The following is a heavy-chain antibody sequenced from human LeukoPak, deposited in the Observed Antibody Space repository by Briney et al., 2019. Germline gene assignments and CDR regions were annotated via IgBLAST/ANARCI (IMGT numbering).Heavy chain of an antibody. J-gene: IGHJ3*02. D-gene: IGHD1-1*01. CDR3: TTYNDKDAFNI. CDR2: IKSKTDGGTA. Sequence: GGSLRLSCAASGFTFSKDWMSWVRQAPGKGLEWVGRIKSKTDGGTADYATPVKGRFTISRDDSKNTLYLQMNSLKTEDTAVYYCTTYNDKDAFNIWGQGTMVTVSS. V-gene: IGHV3-15*01. CDR1: GFTFSKDW.